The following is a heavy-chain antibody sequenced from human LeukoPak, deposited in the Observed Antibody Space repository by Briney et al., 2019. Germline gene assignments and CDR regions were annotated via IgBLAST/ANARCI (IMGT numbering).Heavy chain of an antibody. D-gene: IGHD3-3*01. Sequence: SETLSLTCTVSGGSISSYYWSWIRQPPGKGLEWIGEINHSGSTNYNPSLKSRVTISVDTSKNQFSLKLSSVTAADTAAYYCARGSRGLRFLEWLSVRWFDPWGQGTLVTVSS. CDR3: ARGSRGLRFLEWLSVRWFDP. J-gene: IGHJ5*02. CDR1: GGSISSYY. CDR2: INHSGST. V-gene: IGHV4-34*01.